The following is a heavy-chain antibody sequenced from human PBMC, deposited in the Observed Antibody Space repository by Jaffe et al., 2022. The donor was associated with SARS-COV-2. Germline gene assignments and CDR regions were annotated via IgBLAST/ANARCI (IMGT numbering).Heavy chain of an antibody. Sequence: QVQLVESGGGVVQPGRSLRLSCAASGFTFSSYAMHWVRQAPGKGLEWVAVISYDGSNKYYADSVKGRFTISRDNSKNTLYLQMNSLRAEDTAVYYCAREGIAAAPLQNDYYYYYGMDVWGQGTTVTVSS. CDR3: AREGIAAAPLQNDYYYYYGMDV. CDR1: GFTFSSYA. D-gene: IGHD6-13*01. CDR2: ISYDGSNK. J-gene: IGHJ6*02. V-gene: IGHV3-30-3*01.